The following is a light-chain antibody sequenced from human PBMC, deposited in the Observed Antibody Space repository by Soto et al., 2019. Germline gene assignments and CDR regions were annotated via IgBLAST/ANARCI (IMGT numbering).Light chain of an antibody. V-gene: IGKV1-5*01. CDR2: EAS. CDR3: QQYDTYVWT. J-gene: IGKJ1*01. Sequence: DIQMTQSPSTLSASVGDRVTITCRASQSVGKWLAWYQQKPGKAPKVLISEASGLERGVPPRFSGSGSGTEFTLTISRLQPDDFATYFCQQYDTYVWTFGQGTTVEIK. CDR1: QSVGKW.